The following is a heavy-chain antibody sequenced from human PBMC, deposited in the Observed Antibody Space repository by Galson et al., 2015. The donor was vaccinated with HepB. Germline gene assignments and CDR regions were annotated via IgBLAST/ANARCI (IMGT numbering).Heavy chain of an antibody. D-gene: IGHD3-9*01. Sequence: SLRLSCAASGFTFSNAWMNWVRQAPGKGLEWVGRIKSKTDGGTTDYAAPVKGRFTISRDDSKNTLYLQMNSLKTEDTAVYYCTTDNDLTGYVYYYGMDVWGQGTTVAVSS. J-gene: IGHJ6*02. V-gene: IGHV3-15*07. CDR2: IKSKTDGGTT. CDR3: TTDNDLTGYVYYYGMDV. CDR1: GFTFSNAW.